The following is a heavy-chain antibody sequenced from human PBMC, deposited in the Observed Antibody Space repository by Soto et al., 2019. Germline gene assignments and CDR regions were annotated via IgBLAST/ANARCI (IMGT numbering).Heavy chain of an antibody. CDR2: ISAYNGNT. Sequence: QVQLVQSGAEVKKPGASVKVSCKASGYTFTSYGISWVRQAPGQGLEWMGWISAYNGNTNYAQKLQGRVTMTTDTFTSTAYMELRSLRSDDTAVYYCARDRGYSSSWYGLYYGMDVWGQGTTVTVSS. CDR3: ARDRGYSSSWYGLYYGMDV. CDR1: GYTFTSYG. J-gene: IGHJ6*02. D-gene: IGHD6-13*01. V-gene: IGHV1-18*01.